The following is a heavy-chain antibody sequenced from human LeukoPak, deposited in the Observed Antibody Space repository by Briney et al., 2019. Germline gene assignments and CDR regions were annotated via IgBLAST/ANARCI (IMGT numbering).Heavy chain of an antibody. CDR3: AKGKLRDGYNSALDYFDY. CDR2: ISGSGDST. Sequence: GGSLRLSCAASGFTFSTYAVNWVRQAPGKGLEWVSPISGSGDSTYYADSVKGRFTISRDNSKDTLYLQMSSVRVDDTAVYYCAKGKLRDGYNSALDYFDYWGQGTLVTVSS. V-gene: IGHV3-23*01. J-gene: IGHJ4*02. CDR1: GFTFSTYA. D-gene: IGHD5-24*01.